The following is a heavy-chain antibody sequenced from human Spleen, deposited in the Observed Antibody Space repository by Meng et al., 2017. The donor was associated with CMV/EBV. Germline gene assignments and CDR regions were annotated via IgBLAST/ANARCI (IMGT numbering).Heavy chain of an antibody. CDR1: GGTFSTYT. D-gene: IGHD2-8*02. CDR3: AKADYHDTGGQGLHYYYNAMDV. CDR2: TIPMFATA. J-gene: IGHJ6*02. V-gene: IGHV1-69*13. Sequence: SVKVSCKASGGTFSTYTISWVRLAPGQGLEWVGGTIPMFATANYAQKFQGRVAITADESTTTAYMELSSLRSEDTAVYYCAKADYHDTGGQGLHYYYNAMDVWGQGTTVTVSS.